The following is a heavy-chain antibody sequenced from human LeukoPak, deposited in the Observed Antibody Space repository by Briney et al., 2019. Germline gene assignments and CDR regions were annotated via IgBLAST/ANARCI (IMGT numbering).Heavy chain of an antibody. V-gene: IGHV3-23*01. CDR3: AKDRGGNGGYFDY. J-gene: IGHJ4*02. CDR2: TSGSDGST. CDR1: AFPFSSYI. D-gene: IGHD2-15*01. Sequence: LPGGSLRLSCAASAFPFSSYIMNWVRRAPGKGVEWVLATSGSDGSTYYADSVKGRFTISRDNSKNTLYLQMNSLRAKDTAVYYCAKDRGGNGGYFDYWGQGTLVTVSS.